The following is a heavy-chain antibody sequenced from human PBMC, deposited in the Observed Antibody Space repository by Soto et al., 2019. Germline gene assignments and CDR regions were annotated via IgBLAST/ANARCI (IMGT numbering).Heavy chain of an antibody. D-gene: IGHD3-16*01. CDR3: ARGQFGTGGMSWFDP. CDR2: ISYSEST. Sequence: PSETLSLTCTVSGGSIRSHYWSWIRQPPGKGLEWIGYISYSESTNYHPSLKSRADISIDTSKGQISLNLRSTTAADTAVYYCARGQFGTGGMSWFDPWGQGTLVTVSS. CDR1: GGSIRSHY. J-gene: IGHJ5*02. V-gene: IGHV4-59*11.